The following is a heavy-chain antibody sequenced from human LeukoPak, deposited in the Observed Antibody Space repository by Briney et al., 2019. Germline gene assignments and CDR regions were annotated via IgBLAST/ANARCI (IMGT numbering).Heavy chain of an antibody. Sequence: GGSLRLSCAASGFTFSSYSMNWVRQAPGKGLEWVSSISSSSSYIYYADSVKGRFTISRDNAKNSLYLQMNSLRAEDTAVYYCAREMGMAAAHWFDPWGQGTLVTVSS. V-gene: IGHV3-21*01. D-gene: IGHD6-13*01. CDR1: GFTFSSYS. CDR2: ISSSSSYI. J-gene: IGHJ5*02. CDR3: AREMGMAAAHWFDP.